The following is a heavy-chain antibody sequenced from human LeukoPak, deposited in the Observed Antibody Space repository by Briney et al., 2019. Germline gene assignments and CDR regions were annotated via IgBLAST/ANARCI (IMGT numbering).Heavy chain of an antibody. D-gene: IGHD3-22*01. CDR2: IKQDGSEK. V-gene: IGHV3-7*01. CDR3: ARDPTQYYYDSSGSDAFDI. J-gene: IGHJ3*02. Sequence: PGGSLRLSCAASGFTFSSYWMSWVRQAPGKGLEWVANIKQDGSEKYYVDSVKGRFTISRDNAKNSLYLQMNSLRAEDTAVYYCARDPTQYYYDSSGSDAFDIWGRGTMVTVSS. CDR1: GFTFSSYW.